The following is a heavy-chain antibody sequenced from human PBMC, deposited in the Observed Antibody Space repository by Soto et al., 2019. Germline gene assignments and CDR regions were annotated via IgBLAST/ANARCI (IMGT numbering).Heavy chain of an antibody. Sequence: GGSLRLSCAASGFTFSSYSMNWVRQAPGKGLEWVSSISSSSSYIYYADSVKGRFTISRDNAKNSLYLQMNSLRAKDTAVYYCARDVAATEIAGYFQHWGQGTLVTVSS. V-gene: IGHV3-21*01. CDR1: GFTFSSYS. CDR3: ARDVAATEIAGYFQH. J-gene: IGHJ1*01. D-gene: IGHD2-15*01. CDR2: ISSSSSYI.